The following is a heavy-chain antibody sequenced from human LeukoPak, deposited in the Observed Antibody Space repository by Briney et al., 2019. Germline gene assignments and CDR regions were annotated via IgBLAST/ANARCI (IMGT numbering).Heavy chain of an antibody. CDR1: GYTFTGYY. CDR2: INPNSGGT. D-gene: IGHD3-3*01. V-gene: IGHV1-2*02. CDR3: ASDYDFWSGYTSYGMDV. J-gene: IGHJ6*02. Sequence: GASVKVSCKASGYTFTGYYMHWVRQAPGKGLDWMGWINPNSGGTNYAQKFQGRVTMTRDTSISTAYMELSRLRSDDTAVYYCASDYDFWSGYTSYGMDVWGQGTTVTVSS.